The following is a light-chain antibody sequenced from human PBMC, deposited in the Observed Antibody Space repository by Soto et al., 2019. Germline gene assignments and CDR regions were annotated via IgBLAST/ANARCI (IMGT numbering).Light chain of an antibody. CDR1: QSVSSY. V-gene: IGKV3-11*01. Sequence: EIVLTQSPATLSLSPGERATLSCRASQSVSSYLAWYQQKPGQAPRLLMYEASNRATGIPARFSGGGSGTDFTLTTSSLEPEDFAVYYCQQHSDWPWTFGQGTKVEIK. CDR2: EAS. J-gene: IGKJ1*01. CDR3: QQHSDWPWT.